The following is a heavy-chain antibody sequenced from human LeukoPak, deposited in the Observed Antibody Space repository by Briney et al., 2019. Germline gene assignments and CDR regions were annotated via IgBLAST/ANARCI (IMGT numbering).Heavy chain of an antibody. CDR3: AREVAARRLGSWFDP. D-gene: IGHD6-6*01. CDR2: IKQDGSEN. Sequence: GSLRLSCAASGFSFSSYWMSWVRQAPGRGLEWVANIKQDGSENSYVDSVKGRFTISRDNAKNSLYLQMNSLRAEDTAVYYCAREVAARRLGSWFDPWGQGTLVTVSS. CDR1: GFSFSSYW. V-gene: IGHV3-7*01. J-gene: IGHJ5*02.